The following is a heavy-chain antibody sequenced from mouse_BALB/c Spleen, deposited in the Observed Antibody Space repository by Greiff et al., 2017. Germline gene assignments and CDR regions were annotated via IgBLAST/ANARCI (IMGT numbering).Heavy chain of an antibody. V-gene: IGHV3-2*02. CDR3: ARSPHDGYFDY. Sequence: EVKLQESGPGLVKPSQSLSLTCTVTGYSITSDYAWNWIRQFPGNKLEWMGYISYSGSTSYNPSLKSRISITRDTSKNQFFLQLNSVTTEDTATYYCARSPHDGYFDYWGQGTTLTVSS. J-gene: IGHJ2*01. CDR2: ISYSGST. CDR1: GYSITSDYA.